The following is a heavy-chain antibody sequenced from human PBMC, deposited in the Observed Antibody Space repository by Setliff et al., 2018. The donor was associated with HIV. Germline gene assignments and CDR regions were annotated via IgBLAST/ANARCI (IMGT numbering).Heavy chain of an antibody. Sequence: SETLSLTCTVSGGSISSGGYYWSWIRQHPGKGLEWIGYIYYSGSTYYNPSLQSRITMSIDTSQNQFSLKLSSVTAADTAVYYCAKEGNSVDNWLDPWGQGTLVTVSS. CDR1: GGSISSGGYY. V-gene: IGHV4-31*03. J-gene: IGHJ5*02. D-gene: IGHD1-26*01. CDR2: IYYSGST. CDR3: AKEGNSVDNWLDP.